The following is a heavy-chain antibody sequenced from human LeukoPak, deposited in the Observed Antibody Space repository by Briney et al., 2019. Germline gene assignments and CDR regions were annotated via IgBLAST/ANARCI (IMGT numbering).Heavy chain of an antibody. D-gene: IGHD5-18*01. CDR3: ARASYSYGRGSDFDY. V-gene: IGHV4-61*01. CDR2: IYYSGST. Sequence: SETLSLTCTVSGYSISSGYYWGWIRQPPGKGLEWIGYIYYSGSTNYDPSLKSRVTISVDTSKNQFSLKLSSVTAADTAVYYCARASYSYGRGSDFDYWGQGTLVTVSS. CDR1: GYSISSGYY. J-gene: IGHJ4*02.